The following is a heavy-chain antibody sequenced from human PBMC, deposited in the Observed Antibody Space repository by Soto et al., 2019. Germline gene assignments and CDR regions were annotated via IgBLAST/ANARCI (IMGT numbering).Heavy chain of an antibody. J-gene: IGHJ6*02. D-gene: IGHD2-2*01. Sequence: SVKVSCKASGGTFSSYTISWVRQAPGQGLEWMGRIIPILGIANYAQKFQGRVTITADKSTSTAYMELSSLRSEDTAVYYCARKGYCSSTSCPPYYYYYGMDVWGQGTTVTVSS. V-gene: IGHV1-69*02. CDR2: IIPILGIA. CDR3: ARKGYCSSTSCPPYYYYYGMDV. CDR1: GGTFSSYT.